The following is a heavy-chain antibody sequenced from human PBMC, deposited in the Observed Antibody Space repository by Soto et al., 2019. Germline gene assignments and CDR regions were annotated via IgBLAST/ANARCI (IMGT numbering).Heavy chain of an antibody. CDR3: AKDIDYDSSGPFDY. CDR1: GFTFDDYA. J-gene: IGHJ4*02. V-gene: IGHV3-9*01. CDR2: ISWNSGSI. D-gene: IGHD3-22*01. Sequence: GGSLRLSCAASGFTFDDYAMHWVRQAPGKGLEWVSGISWNSGSIGYADSVKGRFTISRDNAKNSLYLQMNSLRAVDTALYYCAKDIDYDSSGPFDYWGQGTLVTVSS.